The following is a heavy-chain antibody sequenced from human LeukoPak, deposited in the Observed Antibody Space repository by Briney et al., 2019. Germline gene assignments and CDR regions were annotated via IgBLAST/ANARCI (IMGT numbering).Heavy chain of an antibody. CDR1: GGSFSGYY. D-gene: IGHD6-19*01. V-gene: IGHV4-59*12. CDR2: IYYSGIS. Sequence: PSETLSLTCAVYGGSFSGYYWSWIRQPPGKGLEWSGYIYYSGISNYNPSLKSRVTMSVDMSKNQFSLQLNSVTPEDTAVYYCARLVSNSGWRYYYYGMDVWGQGTTVTVSS. J-gene: IGHJ6*02. CDR3: ARLVSNSGWRYYYYGMDV.